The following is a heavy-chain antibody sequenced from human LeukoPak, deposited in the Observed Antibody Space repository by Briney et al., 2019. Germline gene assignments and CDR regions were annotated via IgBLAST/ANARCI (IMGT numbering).Heavy chain of an antibody. V-gene: IGHV3-30*18. CDR2: ISYDGSNK. J-gene: IGHJ6*02. CDR3: AKERVPSSLEGMDV. Sequence: GRSLRLSCAASGFTFSSYGMHWVRQAPGKGLEWVAVISYDGSNKYYADSVKGRFTISRDNSKNTLYLQMNSLRAEDTAVYYCAKERVPSSLEGMDVWGQGTTVTVSS. CDR1: GFTFSSYG. D-gene: IGHD2-2*01.